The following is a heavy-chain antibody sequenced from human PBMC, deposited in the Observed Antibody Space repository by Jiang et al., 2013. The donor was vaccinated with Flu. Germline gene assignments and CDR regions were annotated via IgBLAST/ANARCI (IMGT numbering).Heavy chain of an antibody. CDR3: ARLPLSGGFDL. Sequence: LLKPSETLSLTCAVYGGSFSGYQWNWIHQSPGKGLEWIGEIKDSGRTNYNPSFKSRVTISLDTSKNQFSLKLTSVTAADTAVYYCARLPLSGGFDLWGQGTMVTVSS. J-gene: IGHJ3*01. V-gene: IGHV4-34*01. D-gene: IGHD4-23*01. CDR1: GGSFSGYQ. CDR2: IKDSGRT.